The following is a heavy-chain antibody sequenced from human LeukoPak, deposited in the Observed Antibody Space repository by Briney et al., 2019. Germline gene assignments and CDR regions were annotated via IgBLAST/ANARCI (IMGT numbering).Heavy chain of an antibody. CDR3: AKVEGSERGYSYDRTFDY. J-gene: IGHJ4*02. D-gene: IGHD5-18*01. V-gene: IGHV3-23*01. Sequence: GGSLRLSCAASGFTFSSYAMSWVRQAPGKGLEWVSAISGGGGSTYYADSVKGRFTISRDNSKNTLYLQMNSLRAEDTAVYYCAKVEGSERGYSYDRTFDYWGQGTLVTVSS. CDR2: ISGGGGST. CDR1: GFTFSSYA.